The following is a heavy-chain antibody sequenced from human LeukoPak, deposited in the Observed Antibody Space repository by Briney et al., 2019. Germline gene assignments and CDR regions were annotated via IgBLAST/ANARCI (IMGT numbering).Heavy chain of an antibody. V-gene: IGHV1-8*03. CDR1: GYTFTRYD. D-gene: IGHD3-10*01. J-gene: IGHJ4*02. CDR2: MNPKSGNT. Sequence: ASVKGSCKASGYTFTRYDINWVRQATGQGLEWMGRMNPKSGNTGHAQKFQGRVTITRDTSISTVYMELSSLRSEDTAVYFCARDGGWFGELLQDWGQGTLVTVSS. CDR3: ARDGGWFGELLQD.